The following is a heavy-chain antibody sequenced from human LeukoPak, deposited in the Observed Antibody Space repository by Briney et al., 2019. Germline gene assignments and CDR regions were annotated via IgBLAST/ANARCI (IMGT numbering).Heavy chain of an antibody. CDR3: AKDRIVGATGPSFDY. CDR1: GVSVTTYA. Sequence: PGGSLRLSCAASGVSVTTYAMSWVRQAPGKGLEWVSAITGTDDATYHADSVKGRFTISRDNSKNTLYLQMNSLRAEDTAVYYCAKDRIVGATGPSFDYWGQGTLVTVSS. V-gene: IGHV3-23*01. D-gene: IGHD1-26*01. J-gene: IGHJ4*02. CDR2: ITGTDDAT.